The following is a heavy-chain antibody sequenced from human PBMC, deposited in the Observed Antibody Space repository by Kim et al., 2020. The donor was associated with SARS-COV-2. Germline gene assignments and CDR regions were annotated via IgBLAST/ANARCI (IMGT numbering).Heavy chain of an antibody. V-gene: IGHV3-43*02. D-gene: IGHD3-3*01. CDR1: GFTFDDYA. Sequence: GGSLRLSCAASGFTFDDYAMHWVRQAPGKGLEWVSLISGDGGSTYYADSVKGRFTISRDNSKNSLYLQMNSLRTEDTALYYCAKDINPPQPWSGPPPRYNWFDPWGQGTLVTVSS. CDR2: ISGDGGST. J-gene: IGHJ5*02. CDR3: AKDINPPQPWSGPPPRYNWFDP.